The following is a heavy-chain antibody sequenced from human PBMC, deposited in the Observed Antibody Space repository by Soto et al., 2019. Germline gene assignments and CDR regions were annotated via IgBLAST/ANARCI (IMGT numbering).Heavy chain of an antibody. V-gene: IGHV1-2*04. CDR1: GYTFTDYY. CDR3: VTGGRYWDDY. D-gene: IGHD1-26*01. J-gene: IGHJ4*02. Sequence: QVQLVQSGAEVKKPGASVKVSCKASGYTFTDYYVHWVRQAPGQGLEWMGWINPNSGGTKYAQKFQGWVTMTRDTSISTAYMELSRLKSDDTAMYYCVTGGRYWDDYWGQGTLVIVSS. CDR2: INPNSGGT.